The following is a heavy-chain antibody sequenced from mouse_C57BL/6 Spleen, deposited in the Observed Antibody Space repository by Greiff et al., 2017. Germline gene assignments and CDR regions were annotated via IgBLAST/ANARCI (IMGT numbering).Heavy chain of an antibody. CDR1: GYAFSSYW. J-gene: IGHJ3*01. V-gene: IGHV1-80*01. Sequence: VQLVESGAELVKPGASVKISCKASGYAFSSYWMNWVKQRPGKGLEWIGQIYPGDGDTNYNGKFKGKATLTADKSSSTAYMQLSSLTSEDSAVYFCARSRAAQAEFAYWGQGTLVTVSA. CDR2: IYPGDGDT. D-gene: IGHD3-2*02. CDR3: ARSRAAQAEFAY.